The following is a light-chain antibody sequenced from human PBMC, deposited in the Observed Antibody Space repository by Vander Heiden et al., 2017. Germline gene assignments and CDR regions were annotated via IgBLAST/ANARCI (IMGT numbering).Light chain of an antibody. CDR2: AAS. V-gene: IGKV1-9*01. J-gene: IGKJ1*01. Sequence: DIQLTQSPSFLSASVGDRVTITCRASQGISSYLAWYQQKPGKAPKLLIYAASTFLSGVPSTFSGSGSGREFTLTIISLLPADFATYYCRQLNSSPRTFGQGTKVEIK. CDR1: QGISSY. CDR3: RQLNSSPRT.